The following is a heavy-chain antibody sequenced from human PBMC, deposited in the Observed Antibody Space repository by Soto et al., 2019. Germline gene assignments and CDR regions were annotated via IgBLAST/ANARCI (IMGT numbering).Heavy chain of an antibody. CDR3: ARRGVRPAHYGIDV. J-gene: IGHJ6*02. V-gene: IGHV1-2*02. Sequence: RASVKVSCKASGYTFTGYYMHWVRQAPGQGLEWMGWIKPNSGGTNYAQKFQGRVTMTRDTSISTAYMELSRLRSDDTAVYYCARRGVRPAHYGIDVWGQGTTVTVSS. CDR2: IKPNSGGT. D-gene: IGHD2-21*01. CDR1: GYTFTGYY.